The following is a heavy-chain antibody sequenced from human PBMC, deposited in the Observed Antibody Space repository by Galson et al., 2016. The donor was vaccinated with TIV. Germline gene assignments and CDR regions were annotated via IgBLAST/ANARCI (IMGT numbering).Heavy chain of an antibody. D-gene: IGHD5-18*01. Sequence: SVKVSCKASGGTFSSYVIKWVRQAPGQGLEWMGEIIPMFGTANYAQKFQGRVTITADESTSTAYMELSSLRSEDTAVYYCAKDRNTAFVTHYSYYGLDVWGQGTTVIVSS. J-gene: IGHJ6*02. CDR2: IIPMFGTA. CDR3: AKDRNTAFVTHYSYYGLDV. CDR1: GGTFSSYV. V-gene: IGHV1-69*13.